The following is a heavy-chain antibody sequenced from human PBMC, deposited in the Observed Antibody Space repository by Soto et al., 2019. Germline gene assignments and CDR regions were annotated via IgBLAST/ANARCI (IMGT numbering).Heavy chain of an antibody. Sequence: SETLSLTCTVSGGSLSSYYWSWIRQHPGKGLEWIGYIYYSGSTYYNPSLKSRVTISVDTSKNQFSLKLSSVTAADTAVYYCARDPGTTSWFDPWGQGTLVTVSS. V-gene: IGHV4-59*06. D-gene: IGHD1-1*01. CDR2: IYYSGST. CDR1: GGSLSSYY. CDR3: ARDPGTTSWFDP. J-gene: IGHJ5*02.